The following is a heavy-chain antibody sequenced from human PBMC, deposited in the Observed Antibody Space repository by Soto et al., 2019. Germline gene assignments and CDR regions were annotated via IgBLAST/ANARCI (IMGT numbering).Heavy chain of an antibody. V-gene: IGHV3-21*01. Sequence: EVQLVESGGGLVKPGGSLRLSCAASGFTFSSYSMNWVRQAPGKGLEWVSSISSSSSYIYYADSVKGRFTISRDNAKNSLYLQMNSLRAEDTAVYYCARGRTLMIGGGYFDLWGRGTLVTVSS. D-gene: IGHD3-22*01. CDR3: ARGRTLMIGGGYFDL. CDR2: ISSSSSYI. J-gene: IGHJ2*01. CDR1: GFTFSSYS.